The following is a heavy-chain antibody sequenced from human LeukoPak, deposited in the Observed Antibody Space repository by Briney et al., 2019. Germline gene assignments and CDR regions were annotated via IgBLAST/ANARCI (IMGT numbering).Heavy chain of an antibody. V-gene: IGHV1-69*05. CDR1: GGTFSSYA. CDR3: AREYYYDSSGYSPYYFDY. Sequence: SVKVSCKASGGTFSSYAISWVRQAPGQGLEWMGRIIPIFGTANYAQKFQGRVTITTDESTSSAYMELSSLRSEDTAVYYCAREYYYDSSGYSPYYFDYWGQGTLVTVSS. D-gene: IGHD3-22*01. CDR2: IIPIFGTA. J-gene: IGHJ4*02.